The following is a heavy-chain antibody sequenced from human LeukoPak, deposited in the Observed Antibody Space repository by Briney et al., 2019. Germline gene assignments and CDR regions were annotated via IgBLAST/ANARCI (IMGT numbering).Heavy chain of an antibody. CDR2: INPNSGGT. D-gene: IGHD3-10*01. CDR3: ARVSLRLWFGEVLMDY. J-gene: IGHJ4*02. Sequence: ASVKVSCKASGYTFTDYYMHWVRQAPGQGLEWMGWINPNSGGTNYAQKFQGRVTMPRDTSISTAYMELSRLTSDDTAVYYCARVSLRLWFGEVLMDYWGQGTLVTVSS. CDR1: GYTFTDYY. V-gene: IGHV1-2*02.